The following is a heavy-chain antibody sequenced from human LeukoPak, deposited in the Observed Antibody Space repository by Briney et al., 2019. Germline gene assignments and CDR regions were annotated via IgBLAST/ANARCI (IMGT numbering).Heavy chain of an antibody. CDR2: IYYSGST. CDR3: ARYSSTSCCWYDP. V-gene: IGHV4-30-4*08. CDR1: GGSISSGGYY. D-gene: IGHD2-2*01. J-gene: IGHJ5*02. Sequence: SETLSLTCTVSGGSISSGGYYWSWIRQHPGKGLEWIGYIYYSGSTYYNPSLKSRVTISVDTSKNQFSLKLSSVTAADTAVYYCARYSSTSCCWYDPWGQGTLVTVSS.